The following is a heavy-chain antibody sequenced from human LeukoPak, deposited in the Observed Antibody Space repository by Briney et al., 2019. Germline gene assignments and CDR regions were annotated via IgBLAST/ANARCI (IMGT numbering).Heavy chain of an antibody. CDR3: ARGTYYRGPFDY. Sequence: PSETLSLTCTVSGGSISSGGYYWSWIRQHPGKGLEWIGYIYYSGSTYYNPSLKSRVTMSVDTSKNQFSLKLSSVTAADTAVYYCARGTYYRGPFDYWGQGTLVTVSS. J-gene: IGHJ4*02. CDR1: GGSISSGGYY. CDR2: IYYSGST. D-gene: IGHD3-10*01. V-gene: IGHV4-31*03.